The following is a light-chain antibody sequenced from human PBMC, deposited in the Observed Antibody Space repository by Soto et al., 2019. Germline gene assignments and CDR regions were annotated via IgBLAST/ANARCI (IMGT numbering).Light chain of an antibody. V-gene: IGKV1-5*01. CDR2: DVS. CDR1: QSISSW. Sequence: DIQMTQSPSTLSASVGDRVTITCRASQSISSWLAWYQQKPGKAPKLLIYDVSSLESGVPSRFSGSGSGTEFTLSITSLQPDDCATYYCQRYNSYPWAFGQGTKVEIK. J-gene: IGKJ1*01. CDR3: QRYNSYPWA.